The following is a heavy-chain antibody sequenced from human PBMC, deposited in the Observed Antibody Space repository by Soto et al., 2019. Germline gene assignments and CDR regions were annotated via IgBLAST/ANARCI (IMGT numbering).Heavy chain of an antibody. Sequence: SETLSLNCTVSGGSISSYYWSWIRQPPGKGLEWIGYIYYSGSTNYNPSLKSRVTISVDTSKNQFSLKLSSVTAADTAVYYCARDRERAYFDYWGQGTLVTVSS. J-gene: IGHJ4*02. D-gene: IGHD1-26*01. V-gene: IGHV4-59*01. CDR2: IYYSGST. CDR3: ARDRERAYFDY. CDR1: GGSISSYY.